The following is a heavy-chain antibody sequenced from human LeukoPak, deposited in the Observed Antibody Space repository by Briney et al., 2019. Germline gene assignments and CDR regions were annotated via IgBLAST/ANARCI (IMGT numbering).Heavy chain of an antibody. D-gene: IGHD3/OR15-3a*01. CDR1: GGSFSGYY. CDR3: ARQTGSGLFILP. J-gene: IGHJ4*02. CDR2: IYYTGNT. Sequence: SETLSLTCAVYGGSFSGYYWGWIRQPPGKGLEWIGSIYYTGNTYYNASLKSRVTISIDTSKNQISLRLTSVTATDTAIYYCARQTGSGLFILPGGQGTLVTVSS. V-gene: IGHV4-34*01.